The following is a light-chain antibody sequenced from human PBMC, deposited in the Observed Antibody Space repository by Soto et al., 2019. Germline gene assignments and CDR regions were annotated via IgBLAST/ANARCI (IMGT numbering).Light chain of an antibody. CDR3: QQYDNLP. J-gene: IGKJ4*01. CDR1: QDISNY. V-gene: IGKV1-33*01. Sequence: DIQMTQSPSSLSASVGDRVTITCQASQDISNYLNWYQQKPGKAPKLLIYDASNLETGVPSRFSGSGSGTDFIFTISSLQPEDIATYYCQQYDNLPFGGGTKVEIK. CDR2: DAS.